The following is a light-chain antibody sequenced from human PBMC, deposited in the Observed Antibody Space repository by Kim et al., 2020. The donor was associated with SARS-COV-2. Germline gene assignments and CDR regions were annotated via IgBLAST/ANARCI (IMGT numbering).Light chain of an antibody. CDR1: SSDVGGYND. CDR2: DVS. Sequence: GQSITISCTGTSSDVGGYNDVSWYQQHPGKAPKVMICDVSNRPSGVSNRFSGSKSGNTASLTISGLQAEDEADYYCSSYTSASTVVFGGGTQLTVL. V-gene: IGLV2-14*03. CDR3: SSYTSASTVV. J-gene: IGLJ2*01.